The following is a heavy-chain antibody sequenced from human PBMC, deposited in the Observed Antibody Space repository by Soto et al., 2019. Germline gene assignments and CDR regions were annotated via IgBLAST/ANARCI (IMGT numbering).Heavy chain of an antibody. CDR3: ATDSTAAAGTHADY. Sequence: AASVKVSCKASGYTFTGYYMHWVRQAPGQGLEWMRWINPNSGGTNYAQKFQGRVTMTRDTSISTAYMELSRLRSDDTAVYSCATDSTAAAGTHADYWGQGTLVTVSS. CDR1: GYTFTGYY. V-gene: IGHV1-2*02. D-gene: IGHD6-13*01. J-gene: IGHJ4*02. CDR2: INPNSGGT.